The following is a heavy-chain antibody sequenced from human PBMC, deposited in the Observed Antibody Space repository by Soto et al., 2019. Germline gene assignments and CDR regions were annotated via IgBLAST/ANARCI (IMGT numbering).Heavy chain of an antibody. D-gene: IGHD2-2*01. CDR1: GGSISSGEYY. V-gene: IGHV4-30-4*01. CDR2: ISYSGST. J-gene: IGHJ4*02. Sequence: SETLSLTCTVSGGSISSGEYYWSWIRQPPGKGLEWIGYISYSGSTYYNPSLQSRVSISVDTSKNQFSLKLSSVTAADTAVYYCARSPARVPGFDHWRQGTLVTVSS. CDR3: ARSPARVPGFDH.